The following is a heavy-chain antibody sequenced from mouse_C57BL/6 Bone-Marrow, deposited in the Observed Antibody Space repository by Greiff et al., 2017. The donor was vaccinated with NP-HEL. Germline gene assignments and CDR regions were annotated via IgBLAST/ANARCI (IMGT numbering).Heavy chain of an antibody. CDR1: GYTFTSYW. CDR2: IHPNSGST. V-gene: IGHV1-64*01. Sequence: QVQLQQSGPELVKPGASVKLSCKASGYTFTSYWMHWVKQRPGQGLEWIGMIHPNSGSTNYNEKFKNKATLTVYKSSSTAYMQLSSLTSEDSAVYYCARGGWLLRYFDVWGTGTTVTVSS. J-gene: IGHJ1*03. CDR3: ARGGWLLRYFDV. D-gene: IGHD2-3*01.